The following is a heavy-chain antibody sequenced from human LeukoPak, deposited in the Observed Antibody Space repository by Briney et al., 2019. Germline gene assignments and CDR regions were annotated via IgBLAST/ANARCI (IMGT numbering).Heavy chain of an antibody. J-gene: IGHJ6*02. Sequence: GASVKVSCKASGYTFTSYDINWVRQATGQGLEWMGWMNPNSGNTGYAQKFQGRVTMTRNTSISTAYMELSSLRSEDTAVYYCARVGKSRRTYYGSGRNYYGMDVWGQGTMVTVSS. CDR2: MNPNSGNT. V-gene: IGHV1-8*01. D-gene: IGHD3-10*01. CDR3: ARVGKSRRTYYGSGRNYYGMDV. CDR1: GYTFTSYD.